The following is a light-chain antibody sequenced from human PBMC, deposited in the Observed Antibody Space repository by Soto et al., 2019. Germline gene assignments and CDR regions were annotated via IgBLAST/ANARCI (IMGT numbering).Light chain of an antibody. CDR2: DAS. J-gene: IGKJ5*01. CDR3: QQLDGYPIT. V-gene: IGKV1-9*01. Sequence: DIQLTQSPSFLSASVGDRVTLTCRASQGISSYLAWYQQKPGKAPDLLVYDASTLQSGVPSRFSGSGSGTEFTLTISSLQPEDFATYFCQQLDGYPITFGQGTRLET. CDR1: QGISSY.